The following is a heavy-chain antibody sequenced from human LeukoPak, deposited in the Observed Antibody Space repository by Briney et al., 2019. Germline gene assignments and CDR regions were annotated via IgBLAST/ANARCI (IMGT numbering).Heavy chain of an antibody. Sequence: SETLSLTCTVSGGSISSYYWTWIRQPPGKGLEWIGEINHSGSTNYNPSLKSRVTISVDTSKNQFSLKLSSVTAADTAVYYCAREALRYFDWLLEYFQHWGQGTLVTVSS. D-gene: IGHD3-9*01. CDR1: GGSISSYY. CDR2: INHSGST. CDR3: AREALRYFDWLLEYFQH. J-gene: IGHJ1*01. V-gene: IGHV4-59*01.